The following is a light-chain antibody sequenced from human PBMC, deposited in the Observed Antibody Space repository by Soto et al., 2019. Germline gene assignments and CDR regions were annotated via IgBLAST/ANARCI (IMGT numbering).Light chain of an antibody. V-gene: IGLV2-14*01. Sequence: QPVLTQPASVSGSPGQSITISCTGTSSDIGGYNYVSWYQQHPGKAPKILIYGVINRPSGVSSRFSGSKSDNTASLTISGLQAEDEADYYCSSYTRSSTRVFGGGTKVTVL. CDR2: GVI. CDR3: SSYTRSSTRV. CDR1: SSDIGGYNY. J-gene: IGLJ3*02.